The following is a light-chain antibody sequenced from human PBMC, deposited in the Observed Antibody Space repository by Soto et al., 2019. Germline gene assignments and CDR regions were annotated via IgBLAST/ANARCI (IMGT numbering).Light chain of an antibody. V-gene: IGLV3-21*04. CDR1: KIGSKS. CDR2: YDS. CDR3: QVWDSSSAL. J-gene: IGLJ2*01. Sequence: SYELTQPPSVSVAPGKTARITCGGNKIGSKSVLWYQQKPGQAPVLVIYYDSDRPSGIPERFSGSNSGNTATLTISRVEAGDEADYYCQVWDSSSALFGAGTKLTVL.